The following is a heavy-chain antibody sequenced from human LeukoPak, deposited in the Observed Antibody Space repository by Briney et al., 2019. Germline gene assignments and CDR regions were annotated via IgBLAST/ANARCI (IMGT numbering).Heavy chain of an antibody. CDR2: IYYSGST. V-gene: IGHV4-38-2*02. Sequence: PSETLSLTCNVSGYSISSGYYWGWIRQPPGKGLEWIGSIYYSGSTFYNPSLMSRVTISVDTSKNQFSLKLNSVTAADTAVYYCARFPKYSSGYLYWGQGTLVTVSS. D-gene: IGHD3-22*01. CDR3: ARFPKYSSGYLY. CDR1: GYSISSGYY. J-gene: IGHJ4*02.